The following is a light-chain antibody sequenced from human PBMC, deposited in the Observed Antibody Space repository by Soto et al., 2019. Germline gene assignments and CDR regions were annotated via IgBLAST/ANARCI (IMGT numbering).Light chain of an antibody. CDR3: QQYDRFST. V-gene: IGKV1-5*01. CDR2: DAP. CDR1: QSINSW. Sequence: DIQMTQSPSTLSASVGDRVTITCRASQSINSWLAWYQQKPGKAPKLLIYDAPSLESGVPSRFRGSASGTEFTLTISSLQPDDFATYYCQQYDRFSTFGQGTKV. J-gene: IGKJ1*01.